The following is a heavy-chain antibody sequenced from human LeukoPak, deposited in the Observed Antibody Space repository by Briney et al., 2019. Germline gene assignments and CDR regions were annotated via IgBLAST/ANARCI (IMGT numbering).Heavy chain of an antibody. D-gene: IGHD2-15*01. CDR3: AKMGGYCSGGSCYSWYFDY. V-gene: IGHV3-23*01. Sequence: GGSLRLSCAASGFTFSRYAVTWVRQAPGRGLEWVSVVSNSVDGGFTYYADSVKGRFTISRDNSKNTLYLQMNNLRADDTAVYYCAKMGGYCSGGSCYSWYFDYWGQGTPVTVSS. CDR2: VSNSVDGGFT. J-gene: IGHJ4*02. CDR1: GFTFSRYA.